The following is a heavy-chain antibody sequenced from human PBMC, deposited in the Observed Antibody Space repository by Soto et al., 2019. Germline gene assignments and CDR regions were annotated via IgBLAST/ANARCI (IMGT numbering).Heavy chain of an antibody. D-gene: IGHD3-9*01. CDR1: GYTFTGYY. Sequence: ASVKVSCKASGYTFTGYYMHWVRQAPGQGLEWMGWINPNSGGTNYAQKFQGRVTMTRDTSISTAYMELSRLRSDDTAVYYCARADDILTGYYFDYWGQGTLVTVSS. J-gene: IGHJ4*02. CDR2: INPNSGGT. CDR3: ARADDILTGYYFDY. V-gene: IGHV1-2*02.